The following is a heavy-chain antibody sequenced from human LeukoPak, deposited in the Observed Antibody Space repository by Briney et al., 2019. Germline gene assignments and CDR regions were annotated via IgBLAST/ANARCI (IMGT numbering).Heavy chain of an antibody. J-gene: IGHJ4*02. CDR2: ISRSGGST. CDR1: GFTVSSNY. V-gene: IGHV3-23*01. CDR3: ARDSRSFIVMITEPRKNLVDY. Sequence: GGSLRLSCAASGFTVSSNYMNWVRQAPGKGLEWVSGISRSGGSTYYADSVKGRFTISRDNSKNTLYLQMNSLRVEDTAVYYCARDSRSFIVMITEPRKNLVDYWGQGTLVTVSS. D-gene: IGHD3-16*01.